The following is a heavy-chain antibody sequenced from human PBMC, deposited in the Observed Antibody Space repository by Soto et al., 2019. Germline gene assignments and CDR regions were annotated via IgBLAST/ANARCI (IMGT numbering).Heavy chain of an antibody. CDR1: GFMFSNYW. CDR2: IKQDGRDQ. J-gene: IGHJ4*02. CDR3: TTYYDILTGSRFDH. D-gene: IGHD3-9*01. Sequence: PGGSLRPSCAASGFMFSNYWMTWVGQAPGKGLEWVATIKQDGRDQYYVDSVKGRFTISRDNAKNSLHLQMNSLRAEDTAVYYCTTYYDILTGSRFDHWGQGTLVTVSS. V-gene: IGHV3-7*03.